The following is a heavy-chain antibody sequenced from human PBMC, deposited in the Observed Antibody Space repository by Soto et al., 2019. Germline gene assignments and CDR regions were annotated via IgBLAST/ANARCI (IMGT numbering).Heavy chain of an antibody. Sequence: QMQESGPGLVEPSGTLSLTCDVSGVSISSGSWWSWVRQPPGTGLEWIGEIFHSGRTKYNPSLKRRCTISVDNSKNLFSLRVTSVTAADTAVYYCARDGPDGYNLGYWGQGTRVTVSS. V-gene: IGHV4-4*02. J-gene: IGHJ4*02. CDR2: IFHSGRT. CDR3: ARDGPDGYNLGY. CDR1: GVSISSGSW. D-gene: IGHD5-12*01.